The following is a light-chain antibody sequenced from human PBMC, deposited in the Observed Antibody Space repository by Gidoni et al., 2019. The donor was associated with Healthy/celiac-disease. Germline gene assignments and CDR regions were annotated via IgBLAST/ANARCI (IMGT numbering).Light chain of an antibody. V-gene: IGKV3-15*01. CDR2: GAS. CDR3: QQYNNWPWT. Sequence: EIVMTQSPATLSVSPGERATLSCRASQSVSSNLAWYQQKPGQAPRLLIYGASTRATGIPARFSGSGPGTEFTLTISSLQSEDFAVYYCQQYNNWPWTFXXXTKVEIK. CDR1: QSVSSN. J-gene: IGKJ1*01.